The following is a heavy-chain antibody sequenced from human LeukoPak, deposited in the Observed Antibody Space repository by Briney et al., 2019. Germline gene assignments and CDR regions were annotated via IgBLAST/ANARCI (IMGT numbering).Heavy chain of an antibody. Sequence: GRSLRLSCAASGFTFSNYGMHWVRQAPGKGLEWVTLISYDGSNKYYADSVKGRFTISRDNSRNTLYLQMNSLRAEDTAVYYCAKDYRPHDFWSGLVDYWGQGTLVTVSS. CDR3: AKDYRPHDFWSGLVDY. CDR1: GFTFSNYG. CDR2: ISYDGSNK. D-gene: IGHD3-3*01. J-gene: IGHJ4*02. V-gene: IGHV3-30*18.